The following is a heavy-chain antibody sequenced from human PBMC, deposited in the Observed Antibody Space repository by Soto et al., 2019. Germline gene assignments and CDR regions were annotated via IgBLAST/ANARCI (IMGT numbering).Heavy chain of an antibody. CDR1: GYTFTSYG. CDR2: ISGYNGNT. J-gene: IGHJ6*03. V-gene: IGHV1-18*01. Sequence: ASVKVSCKASGYTFTSYGISWVRQAPGQGLEWMGWISGYNGNTNYSQKFQGKVTMTTDTSTSTAYMELRNLRSDDTAVYYCAKADSNYAGRFSYYYMDAWGTGTMVTVSS. CDR3: AKADSNYAGRFSYYYMDA. D-gene: IGHD4-4*01.